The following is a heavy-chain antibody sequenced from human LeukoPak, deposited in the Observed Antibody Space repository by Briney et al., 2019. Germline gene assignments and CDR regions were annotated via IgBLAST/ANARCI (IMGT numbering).Heavy chain of an antibody. CDR3: ARDPLDCSGGSCSDY. D-gene: IGHD2-15*01. Sequence: AVTVSCKASRGTFSSYAISWLRQAPAQGLEWMGRIIPILCTAHYAQKFQGRVTITTNESTSTAYMELSSLSSEDTAVYYCARDPLDCSGGSCSDYWGQGTLVTVSS. CDR1: RGTFSSYA. CDR2: IIPILCTA. J-gene: IGHJ4*02. V-gene: IGHV1-69*05.